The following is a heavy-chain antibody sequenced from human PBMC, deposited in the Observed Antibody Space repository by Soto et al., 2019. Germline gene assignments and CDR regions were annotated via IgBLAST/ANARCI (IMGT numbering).Heavy chain of an antibody. J-gene: IGHJ3*02. CDR2: ISAYNGNT. Sequence: ASVKVSCKASGGTFSSYAISWVRQAPGQGLEWMGWISAYNGNTNYAQKLQGRVTMTTDTSTSTAYMELRSLRSDDTAVYYCARTSEYDSSGHGAFDIWGQGTMVTVSS. CDR3: ARTSEYDSSGHGAFDI. D-gene: IGHD3-22*01. V-gene: IGHV1-18*01. CDR1: GGTFSSYA.